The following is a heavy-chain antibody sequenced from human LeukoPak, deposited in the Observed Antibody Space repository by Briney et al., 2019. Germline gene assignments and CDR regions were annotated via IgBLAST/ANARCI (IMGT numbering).Heavy chain of an antibody. V-gene: IGHV1-46*01. D-gene: IGHD3-22*01. CDR3: ARNHDSSGYTFDY. Sequence: ASAKVSCKASGYTFTSNYMHWVRQAPGQGLEWMGIINPSGGSTNYAQKFQGRVTMTSDTSTSTVYMELSSLRSEDTAVYYCARNHDSSGYTFDYWGQGTLVTVSS. CDR1: GYTFTSNY. CDR2: INPSGGST. J-gene: IGHJ4*02.